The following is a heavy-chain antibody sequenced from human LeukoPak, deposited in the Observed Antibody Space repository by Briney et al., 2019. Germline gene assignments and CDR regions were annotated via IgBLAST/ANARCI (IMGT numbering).Heavy chain of an antibody. CDR2: INHSGST. D-gene: IGHD1-26*01. V-gene: IGHV4-34*01. J-gene: IGHJ4*02. CDR3: ARDSSGSYPLLFDY. CDR1: GGSFSGYY. Sequence: PSETLSLTCAVYGGSFSGYYWSWIRPPPGKGLEWIGEINHSGSTNYNPSLKSRVTISVDASKNQFSLKLSSVTAADTAVYYCARDSSGSYPLLFDYWGQGTLVTVSS.